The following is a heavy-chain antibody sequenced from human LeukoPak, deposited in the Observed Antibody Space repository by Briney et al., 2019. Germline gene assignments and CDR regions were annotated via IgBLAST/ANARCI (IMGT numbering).Heavy chain of an antibody. Sequence: GGSLRLSCAASGFAFSSYGMHWVRQAPGKGLEWVALIWYDGSNKYYTDSVKGRLTISRDNSKNTLYLQMNSLRAEDTAIYYCAREGPRGNSQFDYWGQGTLVTVSS. CDR1: GFAFSSYG. CDR3: AREGPRGNSQFDY. J-gene: IGHJ4*02. V-gene: IGHV3-33*01. D-gene: IGHD2/OR15-2a*01. CDR2: IWYDGSNK.